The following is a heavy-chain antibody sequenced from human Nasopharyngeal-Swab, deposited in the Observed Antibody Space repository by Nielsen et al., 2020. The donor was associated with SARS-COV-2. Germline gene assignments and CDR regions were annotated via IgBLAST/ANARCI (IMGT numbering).Heavy chain of an antibody. CDR1: GFTFTSSA. Sequence: SVKVSCKASGFTFTSSAVQWVRQARGQRLEWIGWIVVGSGNTNYAQKFQERVTITRDMSTSTAYMELSSLRSEDTAVYYCAAPGYSGYDLFDYFDYWGQGTLVTVSS. CDR3: AAPGYSGYDLFDYFDY. V-gene: IGHV1-58*01. J-gene: IGHJ4*02. CDR2: IVVGSGNT. D-gene: IGHD5-12*01.